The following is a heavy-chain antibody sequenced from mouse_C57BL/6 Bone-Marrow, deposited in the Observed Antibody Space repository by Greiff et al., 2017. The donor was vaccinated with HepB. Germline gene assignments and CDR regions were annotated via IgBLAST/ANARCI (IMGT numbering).Heavy chain of an antibody. Sequence: QVQLQQPGAELVRPGSSVKLSCKASGYTFTSYWMHWVKQRPIQGLEWIGNIDPSDSETHYNQKFKDKATLTVDKSSSTAYMQLSSLTSEDSAVYYCARHYDYDPYYFDYWGQGTTLTVSS. J-gene: IGHJ2*01. D-gene: IGHD2-4*01. CDR1: GYTFTSYW. V-gene: IGHV1-52*01. CDR3: ARHYDYDPYYFDY. CDR2: IDPSDSET.